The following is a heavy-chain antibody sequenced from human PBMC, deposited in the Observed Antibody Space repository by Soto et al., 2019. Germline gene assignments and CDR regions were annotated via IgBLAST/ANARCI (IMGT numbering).Heavy chain of an antibody. J-gene: IGHJ6*02. D-gene: IGHD2-2*01. Sequence: GGSLILSCAASGFTFRSYGIHWVRQAPGKGLEWVAVIWYDGSNKYYADSVKGRFTISRDNSKNTLYLQMNSLRAEDTAVYYCARVYCSSTSCSEYYYYGMDVWGQGTTV. CDR2: IWYDGSNK. V-gene: IGHV3-33*01. CDR1: GFTFRSYG. CDR3: ARVYCSSTSCSEYYYYGMDV.